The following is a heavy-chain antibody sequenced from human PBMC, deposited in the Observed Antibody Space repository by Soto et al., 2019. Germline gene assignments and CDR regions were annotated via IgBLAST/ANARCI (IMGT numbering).Heavy chain of an antibody. CDR2: ISTDNTHR. D-gene: IGHD3-10*01. CDR1: GYNFLTYG. Sequence: ASVKVSCKASGYNFLTYGISWLRQAPGRGLEWMGWISTDNTHRNYAQNFQERVTMTTDTSTNTAYMKLRSLRSDDTAIYYCARDRPGISVIRAVKTYNYFDPWGQGTLVTVSS. CDR3: ARDRPGISVIRAVKTYNYFDP. J-gene: IGHJ5*02. V-gene: IGHV1-18*01.